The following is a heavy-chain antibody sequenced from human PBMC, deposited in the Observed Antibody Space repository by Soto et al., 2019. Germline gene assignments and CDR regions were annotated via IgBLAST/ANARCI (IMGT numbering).Heavy chain of an antibody. CDR1: GFTVSSNY. CDR3: ASYSYGLYSFDY. CDR2: IYSGGST. J-gene: IGHJ4*02. Sequence: EVQLVETGGGLLQPGGSLRLSCAASGFTVSSNYMSWVRQAPGKGLEWVSVIYSGGSTYYADSVKGRFTISRDKSKNTLYLQMNSLRAEDTAVYYCASYSYGLYSFDYWGPGTLVTVSS. V-gene: IGHV3-53*02. D-gene: IGHD5-18*01.